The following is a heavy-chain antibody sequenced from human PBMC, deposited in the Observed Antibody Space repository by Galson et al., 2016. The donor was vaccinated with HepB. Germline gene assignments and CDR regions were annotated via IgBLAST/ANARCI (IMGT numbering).Heavy chain of an antibody. Sequence: SLRLSCAASGFTFRNYRMNWVRQAPGKGLEWVSSISSGSAYTYSADSVKGRFTISRDNSKNTLYLQMNSLRVEDTAVYYCARGGNYGYTWGLGTLVTVSS. CDR3: ARGGNYGYT. D-gene: IGHD1-26*01. V-gene: IGHV3-21*04. J-gene: IGHJ4*02. CDR2: ISSGSAYT. CDR1: GFTFRNYR.